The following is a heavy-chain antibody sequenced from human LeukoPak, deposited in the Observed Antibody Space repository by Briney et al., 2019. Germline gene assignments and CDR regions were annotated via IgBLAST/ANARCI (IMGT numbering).Heavy chain of an antibody. CDR3: ARGLFAYYYDSSGYRGYFDY. CDR1: GYSFTSYW. V-gene: IGHV5-51*01. J-gene: IGHJ4*02. CDR2: IYPGDSDT. D-gene: IGHD3-22*01. Sequence: GESLKISCKGSGYSFTSYWIGWVRQMPGKGLEWMGIIYPGDSDTRYSPSFQGQVTISADKSISTAYLQWSSLKASDTAMYYCARGLFAYYYDSSGYRGYFDYWGQGTLVTVPS.